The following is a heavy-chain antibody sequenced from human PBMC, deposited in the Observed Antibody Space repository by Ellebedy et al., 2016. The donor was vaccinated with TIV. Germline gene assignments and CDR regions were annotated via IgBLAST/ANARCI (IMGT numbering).Heavy chain of an antibody. J-gene: IGHJ4*02. V-gene: IGHV3-33*01. D-gene: IGHD2-15*01. CDR1: GFTFDSYG. CDR2: IWNHGNTE. CDR3: SRDYSRMALPYH. Sequence: GESLKISCAASGFTFDSYGMHWVRQAPGKGLEWVAIIWNHGNTEYYADSVKGRFITSRDNSKNVLYLQMNNLRAEDTAVYYCSRDYSRMALPYHWGQGTQVTVSA.